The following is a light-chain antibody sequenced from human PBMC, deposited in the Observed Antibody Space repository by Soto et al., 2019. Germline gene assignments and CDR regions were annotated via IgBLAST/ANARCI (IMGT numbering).Light chain of an antibody. Sequence: QSVLTQPASVSGSPGQSITMSCTGSRSDVGGYNLVCWYQQHPGKAPKLMIYEVSKRPSGVSNRFSGSKSGNTASLTISGLQAEDEADYYCSSYAGSSTFVVFGGGTKLTVL. CDR1: RSDVGGYNL. CDR2: EVS. CDR3: SSYAGSSTFVV. V-gene: IGLV2-23*02. J-gene: IGLJ2*01.